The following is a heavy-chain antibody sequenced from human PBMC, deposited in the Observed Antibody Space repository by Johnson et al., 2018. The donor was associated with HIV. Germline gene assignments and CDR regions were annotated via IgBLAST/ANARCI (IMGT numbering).Heavy chain of an antibody. J-gene: IGHJ3*02. D-gene: IGHD3-22*01. CDR3: ARVRTGDSSGYHDAFDI. V-gene: IGHV3-20*04. CDR2: INWNGGST. Sequence: VQLVESGGGLVRPGGSLRLSCAASGFTFDDYGMSWVRQAPGKGLEWVSGINWNGGSTGYADSVKGRFTISRDNVKRSLYLQMNSLRVEDTALYYCARVRTGDSSGYHDAFDIWGQGTMVTVSS. CDR1: GFTFDDYG.